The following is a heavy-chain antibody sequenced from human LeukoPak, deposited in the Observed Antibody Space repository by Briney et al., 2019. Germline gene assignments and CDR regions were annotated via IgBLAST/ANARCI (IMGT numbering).Heavy chain of an antibody. CDR2: INHSGST. Sequence: SETLSLTCAVYGGSFSGYYWSWIRQPPGKGLEWIGEINHSGSTNYNPSLKSRVTISVDTSKNQFSLKLSSVTAADTAAYYCARQLQESWFDPWGQGTLVTVSS. V-gene: IGHV4-34*01. CDR1: GGSFSGYY. CDR3: ARQLQESWFDP. J-gene: IGHJ5*02. D-gene: IGHD1-26*01.